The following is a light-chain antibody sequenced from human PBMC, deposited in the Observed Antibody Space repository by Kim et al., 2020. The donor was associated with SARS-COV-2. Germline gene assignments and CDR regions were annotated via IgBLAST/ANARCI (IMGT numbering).Light chain of an antibody. Sequence: DIQMTQAPSTLSASVGDRVTITCRASQTISSSLAWFQQKPGKAPKLLIYKVSTLQNGVPIRFSGSGSGTEFTLTISSLQPDDFATYYCQQYSIYSTFGQGTKLEI. CDR2: KVS. J-gene: IGKJ2*01. CDR1: QTISSS. V-gene: IGKV1-5*03. CDR3: QQYSIYST.